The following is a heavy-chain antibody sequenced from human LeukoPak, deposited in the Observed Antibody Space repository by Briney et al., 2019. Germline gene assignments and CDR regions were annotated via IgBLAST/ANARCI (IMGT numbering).Heavy chain of an antibody. J-gene: IGHJ3*02. D-gene: IGHD2-2*01. CDR1: GGSISSHY. CDR2: IYYSGST. Sequence: SETLSPTCTVSGGSISSHYWGWIRQPPGRGLEWIGYIYYSGSTNYNPSLKSRVTISVDTSKNQFSLKLSSVTAADTAVYYCARSGYCSSTSCYRNAFDIWGQGTMVTVSS. CDR3: ARSGYCSSTSCYRNAFDI. V-gene: IGHV4-59*11.